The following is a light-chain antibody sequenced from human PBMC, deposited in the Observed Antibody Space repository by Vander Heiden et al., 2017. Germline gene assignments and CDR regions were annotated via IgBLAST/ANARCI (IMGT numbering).Light chain of an antibody. CDR2: NDS. J-gene: IGLJ2*01. CDR3: QSADSSGTYVV. CDR1: ALPKQY. Sequence: SYELTQPSSVSVSPGQTARITCSGDALPKQYAYWYQQKPGQAPVLVIYNDSERPSGIPERFSGSSSGTTVTLTISGVQAEDEADYYCQSADSSGTYVVFGGGTKLTVL. V-gene: IGLV3-25*03.